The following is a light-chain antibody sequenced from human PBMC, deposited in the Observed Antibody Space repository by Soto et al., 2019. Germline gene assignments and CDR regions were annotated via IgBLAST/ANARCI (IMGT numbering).Light chain of an antibody. CDR2: AAS. Sequence: EILLTQSPATLSLSPGDSATLSCRASQRVSRNVAWYQQKPGQAPRLLISAASTGAAGVPARFNAAGSGTVFTLTIRSLQSEAFATYSCQQYNTWPRTFGQGTKVDIK. CDR1: QRVSRN. J-gene: IGKJ1*01. CDR3: QQYNTWPRT. V-gene: IGKV3D-15*01.